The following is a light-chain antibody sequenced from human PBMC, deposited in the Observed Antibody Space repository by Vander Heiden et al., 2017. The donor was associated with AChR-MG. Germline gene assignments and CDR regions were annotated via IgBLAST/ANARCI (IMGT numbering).Light chain of an antibody. CDR3: EVWDSTSDPRV. Sequence: SYVLTQTPSVSVAPGHTAPIACGGDNIGGKSGHWYQHKAGQAPVLVVYEGSDRPSGIPERFSGSNSGNTATLTISRVEAGDEADYYCEVWDSTSDPRVFGGGTKLTVL. CDR2: EGS. CDR1: NIGGKS. J-gene: IGLJ3*02. V-gene: IGLV3-21*02.